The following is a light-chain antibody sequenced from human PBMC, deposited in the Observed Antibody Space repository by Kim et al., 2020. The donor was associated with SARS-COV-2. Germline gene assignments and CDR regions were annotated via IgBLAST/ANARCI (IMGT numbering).Light chain of an antibody. J-gene: IGLJ1*01. CDR2: GEN. CDR1: SGSSANKD. V-gene: IGLV6-57*01. CDR3: QSYDNSNHV. Sequence: KTGTITSNRKSGSSANKDVQWFQQRPGSSPTIVIYGENQRPSGVPDRFSGSIDRSSNSASLTISGLKTEDEADYYCQSYDNSNHVFGTGTKVTVL.